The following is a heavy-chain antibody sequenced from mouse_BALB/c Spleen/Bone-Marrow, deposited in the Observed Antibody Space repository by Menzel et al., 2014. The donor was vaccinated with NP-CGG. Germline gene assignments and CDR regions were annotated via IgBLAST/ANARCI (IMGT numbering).Heavy chain of an antibody. J-gene: IGHJ2*01. CDR1: GYTFXTYW. Sequence: QVQLKQSGAELAKPGASVKMSCKTSGYTFXTYWMHWVKQRPGQGLEWIGYINPTTDYTEYNQKFKDKATLTADRSSSTAYMQLSSLTSEDSAVYYCARDVDYWGQGTTLTVSS. V-gene: IGHV1-7*01. CDR3: ARDVDY. CDR2: INPTTDYT.